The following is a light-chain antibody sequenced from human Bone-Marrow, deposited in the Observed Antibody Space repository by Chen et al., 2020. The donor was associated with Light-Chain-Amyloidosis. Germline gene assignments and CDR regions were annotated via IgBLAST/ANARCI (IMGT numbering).Light chain of an antibody. CDR2: GSS. Sequence: DIVLPQSPATLSLSAGEGANLSCRASQTISSNYLTWYQQKFGQAPRLLIYGSSSRATGIPDRFTGSGSGTDFTLTINRLEPEDFAMYYCQQYGTSPLTFGGGTKVEIK. CDR1: QTISSNY. V-gene: IGKV3-20*01. CDR3: QQYGTSPLT. J-gene: IGKJ4*01.